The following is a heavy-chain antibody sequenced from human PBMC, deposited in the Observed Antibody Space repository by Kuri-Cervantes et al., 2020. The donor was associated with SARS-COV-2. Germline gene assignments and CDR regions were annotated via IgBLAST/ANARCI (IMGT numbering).Heavy chain of an antibody. D-gene: IGHD3-10*01. CDR2: ISSDGSIR. Sequence: GESLKISCEASGFAFSGSAMHWVRQAPGKGLEWVALISSDGSIRHYGDVVKGRFIISREDSKNTLYLQMNSLRVEDTAVYYCARAGSGNYYIPFYYFGLDVWGQGITVTVSS. CDR3: ARAGSGNYYIPFYYFGLDV. V-gene: IGHV3-30*03. CDR1: GFAFSGSA. J-gene: IGHJ6*02.